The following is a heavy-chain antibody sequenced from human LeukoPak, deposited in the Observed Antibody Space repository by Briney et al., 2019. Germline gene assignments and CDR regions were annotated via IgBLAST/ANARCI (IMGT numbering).Heavy chain of an antibody. V-gene: IGHV4-61*03. J-gene: IGHJ4*02. D-gene: IGHD6-19*01. CDR2: VYYSGGGT. CDR1: GGSFSSGDYY. Sequence: PSETLSLTCTVSGGSFSSGDYYWNWIRQPPGKGPEWIGYVYYSGGGTNYNPSLKSRVTMSVDTSKNHFSLKLGSVTAADTAVYYCARGNSSGWYGGFDYWGQGILVTVSS. CDR3: ARGNSSGWYGGFDY.